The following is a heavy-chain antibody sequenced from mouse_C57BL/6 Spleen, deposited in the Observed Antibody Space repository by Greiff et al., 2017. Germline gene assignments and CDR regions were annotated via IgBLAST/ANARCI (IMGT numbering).Heavy chain of an antibody. CDR2: INPYNGGT. Sequence: EVQLQQSGPVLVKPGASVQMSCQASGYTFTDYYINWVKPSHGPSLEWIGVINPYNGGTSYNPKFKGKATWTVDKSSSTAYRELNSLTAEDSAVYYCARQGAMDYWGQGTSVTVSS. V-gene: IGHV1-19*01. J-gene: IGHJ4*01. CDR1: GYTFTDYY. CDR3: ARQGAMDY.